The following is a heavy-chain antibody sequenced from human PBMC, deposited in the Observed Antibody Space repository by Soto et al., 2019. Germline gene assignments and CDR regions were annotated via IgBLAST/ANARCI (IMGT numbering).Heavy chain of an antibody. J-gene: IGHJ6*02. D-gene: IGHD6-13*01. CDR2: ISGSGGST. CDR3: ANEEPEVAAAQYYYGMDV. V-gene: IGHV3-23*01. CDR1: GFTFSSYA. Sequence: PGGSLRLSCAASGFTFSSYAMSWVRQAPGKGLEWVSAISGSGGSTYYADSVKGRFTISRDNSKNTLYLQMNSLRAEDTAVYYCANEEPEVAAAQYYYGMDVWGQGTTVTVSS.